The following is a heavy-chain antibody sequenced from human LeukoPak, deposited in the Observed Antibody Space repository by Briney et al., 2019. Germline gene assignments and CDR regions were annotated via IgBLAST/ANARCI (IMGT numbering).Heavy chain of an antibody. Sequence: QPGGSLRLSCAASGFTFSSYGMHWVRQAPGKGLEWVAVISYEGTNKYYADSVKGRFTISRDNSKNTLYLQMNSLRAEDTAVYYCAKDYDQSTPTGPLDIWGQGTMVTVSS. CDR1: GFTFSSYG. D-gene: IGHD3-16*01. J-gene: IGHJ3*02. CDR2: ISYEGTNK. CDR3: AKDYDQSTPTGPLDI. V-gene: IGHV3-30*18.